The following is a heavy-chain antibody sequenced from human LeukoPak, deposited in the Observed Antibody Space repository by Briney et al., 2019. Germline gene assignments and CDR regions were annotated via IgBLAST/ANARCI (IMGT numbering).Heavy chain of an antibody. Sequence: GGSLRLSCAASGFTFDDYTMHWVRQAPGKGLEWVSLISWDGGGTYYADSVKGRFTISRDNSKNSLYLQMNSLRTEDTALYYCAKDEYSSSSNYYYYGMDVWGQGTTVTVSS. D-gene: IGHD6-6*01. CDR3: AKDEYSSSSNYYYYGMDV. V-gene: IGHV3-43*01. CDR2: ISWDGGGT. J-gene: IGHJ6*02. CDR1: GFTFDDYT.